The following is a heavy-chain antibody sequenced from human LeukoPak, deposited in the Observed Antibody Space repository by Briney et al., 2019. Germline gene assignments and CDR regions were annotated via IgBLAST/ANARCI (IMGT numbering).Heavy chain of an antibody. J-gene: IGHJ4*02. CDR2: IYYTGDT. D-gene: IGHD4-17*01. CDR1: GGSISSRNHY. Sequence: SETLSLTCTVPGGSISSRNHYWGWIRQPPGKGLEWIGSIYYTGDTYYRPSLKSRVTISVDTSKNQFSLKVTSVTATDTAIYYCVRRTTVQLDSWGQGTLVTISS. V-gene: IGHV4-39*01. CDR3: VRRTTVQLDS.